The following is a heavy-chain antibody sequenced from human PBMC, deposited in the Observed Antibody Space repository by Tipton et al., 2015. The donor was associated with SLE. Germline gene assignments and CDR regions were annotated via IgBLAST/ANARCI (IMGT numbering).Heavy chain of an antibody. CDR2: FHHSGST. D-gene: IGHD5-24*01. V-gene: IGHV4-59*12. CDR3: ARLHRDGYKNRDY. Sequence: TLSLTCTVSGGSINSYYWNWIRQSPGKGLEWIGYFHHSGSTNYNPSLQSRVTISRDPSKNQFSLKLTSVTAADTAVYYCARLHRDGYKNRDYWGQGTLVTVSS. CDR1: GGSINSYY. J-gene: IGHJ4*02.